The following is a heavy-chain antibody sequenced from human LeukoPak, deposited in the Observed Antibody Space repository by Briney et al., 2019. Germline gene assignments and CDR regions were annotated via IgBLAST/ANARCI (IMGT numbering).Heavy chain of an antibody. CDR1: GFTFNYFW. CDR2: INNDGTAT. CDR3: ATVSEY. Sequence: GGSLRLSCAASGFTFNYFWMHWVRQVPGKGPVRVSGINNDGTATYYADSVKGRFTISRDNAKNTVYLQMNGLRAEDTSVYFCATVSEYWGQGTLVTVSS. V-gene: IGHV3-74*01. J-gene: IGHJ4*02.